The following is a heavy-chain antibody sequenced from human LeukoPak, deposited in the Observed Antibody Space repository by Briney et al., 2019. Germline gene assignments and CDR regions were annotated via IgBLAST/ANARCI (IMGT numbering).Heavy chain of an antibody. Sequence: SETLSLTCTVSGGSISSSSYYWGWIRQPPGKGLEWIGSIYCSGSTNYNPSLKSRVTISVDTSKNQFSLKLSSVTAADTAVYYCARVLPYDFWSGYYTGTFDYWGQGTLVTVSS. CDR2: IYCSGST. D-gene: IGHD3-3*01. V-gene: IGHV4-39*07. CDR3: ARVLPYDFWSGYYTGTFDY. CDR1: GGSISSSSYY. J-gene: IGHJ4*02.